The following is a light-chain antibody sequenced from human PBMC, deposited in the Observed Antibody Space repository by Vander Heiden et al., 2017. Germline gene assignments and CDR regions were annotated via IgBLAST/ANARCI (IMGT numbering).Light chain of an antibody. CDR1: NIGSKS. J-gene: IGLJ2*01. CDR2: DDS. V-gene: IGLV3-21*02. CDR3: QVWDSSSDHRV. Sequence: SYVLTQPPSVSGAPGQTARITCGGNNIGSKSVHWYQQKPGQAPVLVVDDDSGRPSGIPERFSGSNSGNTATLTISRVEAGDEADYYCQVWDSSSDHRVFGGGTKLTVL.